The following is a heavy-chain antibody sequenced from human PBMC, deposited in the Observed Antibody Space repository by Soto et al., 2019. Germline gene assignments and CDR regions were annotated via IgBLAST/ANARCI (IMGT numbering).Heavy chain of an antibody. J-gene: IGHJ5*01. CDR3: ATLPPRTVVKVSDTPT. V-gene: IGHV4-59*01. Sequence: SETLSLTCTVSGGSISSYYWSWIRQPPGKGLEWIGYIYYSGSTNYNPSLKSRVTISVDTSKNQFSLKLSSVTAADTAVYYCATLPPRTVVKVSDTPTWRHGTLVTAS. CDR1: GGSISSYY. CDR2: IYYSGST. D-gene: IGHD2-15*01.